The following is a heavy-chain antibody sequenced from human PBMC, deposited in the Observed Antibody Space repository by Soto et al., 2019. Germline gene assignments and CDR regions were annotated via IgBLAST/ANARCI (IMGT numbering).Heavy chain of an antibody. Sequence: EVQLLESGGGLVQPGGSLRLSCAASGFTFSRYAMSWVRQAPGKGLEWVSAINSRGGSTYYADSVKGRFTISRASSKNTLYLQMNSLTAEDTAVYYCAKDRSSTSCYAFDYWGQGTLVTVSS. J-gene: IGHJ4*02. CDR1: GFTFSRYA. V-gene: IGHV3-23*01. CDR2: INSRGGST. CDR3: AKDRSSTSCYAFDY. D-gene: IGHD2-2*01.